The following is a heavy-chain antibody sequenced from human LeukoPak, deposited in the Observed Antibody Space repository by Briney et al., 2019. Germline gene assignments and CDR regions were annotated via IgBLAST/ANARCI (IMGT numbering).Heavy chain of an antibody. D-gene: IGHD3-10*01. V-gene: IGHV1-2*02. CDR2: ITPSSGAT. CDR1: GYTFTAYN. Sequence: GASVTVSFKTSGYTFTAYNIHWVRPAPGQGLEWMGWITPSSGATNYAQQLQGRITMTRDTSISTAYMELNNLISDDTAVYYCARGMGSGTYRRFDFWGQGTLVTVSS. CDR3: ARGMGSGTYRRFDF. J-gene: IGHJ4*02.